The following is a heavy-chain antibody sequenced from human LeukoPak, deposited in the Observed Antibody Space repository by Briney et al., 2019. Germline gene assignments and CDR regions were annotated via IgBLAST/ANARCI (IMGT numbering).Heavy chain of an antibody. Sequence: SETLSLTCTVSGASISSSDYYWDWIRKPPGKGLEWIGNIYHSGSTYYNPTLKSRVTISVDTSKKQLSLKLRSVTAADTAVYCCARLRDEGYSYGSLDYWGQGTLVTVSS. CDR3: ARLRDEGYSYGSLDY. V-gene: IGHV4-39*01. CDR1: GASISSSDYY. CDR2: IYHSGST. D-gene: IGHD5-18*01. J-gene: IGHJ4*02.